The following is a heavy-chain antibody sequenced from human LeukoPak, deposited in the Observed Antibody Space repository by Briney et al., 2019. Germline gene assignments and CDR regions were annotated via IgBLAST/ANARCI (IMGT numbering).Heavy chain of an antibody. CDR2: INPNSGGT. D-gene: IGHD3-9*01. V-gene: IGHV1-2*02. CDR1: GYTFTGYY. CDR3: ARDSLRYFDWLLQFDY. Sequence: ASVKVSCKASGYTFTGYYMHWVRQAPGQGLEWMGWINPNSGGTNYAQKFQGRVTMTRDTSISTAYMELSRLRSDDTAVYYCARDSLRYFDWLLQFDYWGQGTLVTVSS. J-gene: IGHJ4*02.